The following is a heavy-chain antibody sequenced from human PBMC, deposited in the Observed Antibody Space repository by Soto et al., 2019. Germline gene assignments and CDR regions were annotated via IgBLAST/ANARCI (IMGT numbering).Heavy chain of an antibody. J-gene: IGHJ6*02. Sequence: SVKVSCKASGGTFSSYAISWVRQAPGQGLEWMGGIIPIFGTANYAQKFQGRVTITADESTSTAYMELSSLRSEDTAVYYCARGYCSGGSCFGHYYGMDVWGQGTTVTVSS. CDR2: IIPIFGTA. V-gene: IGHV1-69*13. CDR1: GGTFSSYA. CDR3: ARGYCSGGSCFGHYYGMDV. D-gene: IGHD2-15*01.